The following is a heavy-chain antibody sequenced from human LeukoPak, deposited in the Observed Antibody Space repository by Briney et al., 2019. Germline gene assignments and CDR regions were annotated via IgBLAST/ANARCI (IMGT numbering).Heavy chain of an antibody. J-gene: IGHJ4*02. V-gene: IGHV5-51*01. D-gene: IGHD3-22*01. Sequence: GESLKISCKASGYTFSKYWIGWVRQMPGKGLEWMGIIYPGESDIRYSPSFQGQVTFSADKSISTAYLQWSSLKASDTAMYYCARPLQYYDSSGYYYIAEFDYWGQGTLVTVSS. CDR2: IYPGESDI. CDR1: GYTFSKYW. CDR3: ARPLQYYDSSGYYYIAEFDY.